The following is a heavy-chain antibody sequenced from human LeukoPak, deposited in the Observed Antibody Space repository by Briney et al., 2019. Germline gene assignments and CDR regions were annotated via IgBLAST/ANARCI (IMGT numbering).Heavy chain of an antibody. Sequence: GGSLRLSCAASGFTFDDYAMHWVRQAPGKGLEWVSGISWNSGSIGYADSVKGRFTISRDNAKNSLHLQMNSLRAEDTALYYCAKEKVAAVIFDYWGQGTLVTVSS. CDR2: ISWNSGSI. J-gene: IGHJ4*02. D-gene: IGHD2-2*01. CDR3: AKEKVAAVIFDY. CDR1: GFTFDDYA. V-gene: IGHV3-9*01.